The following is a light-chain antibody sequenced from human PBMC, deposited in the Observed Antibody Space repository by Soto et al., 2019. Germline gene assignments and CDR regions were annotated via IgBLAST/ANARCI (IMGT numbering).Light chain of an antibody. CDR1: SSNIGAGHD. J-gene: IGLJ2*01. CDR2: GNN. Sequence: QSVLTQPPSVSGAPGQRVTISCTGSSSNIGAGHDVHWYQQLPGTAPKLLIYGNNNRPSGVPDRFSGSKSGTSASLAITGLEDEDEADYYCQSMWVFGGGTKLTVL. V-gene: IGLV1-40*01. CDR3: QSMWV.